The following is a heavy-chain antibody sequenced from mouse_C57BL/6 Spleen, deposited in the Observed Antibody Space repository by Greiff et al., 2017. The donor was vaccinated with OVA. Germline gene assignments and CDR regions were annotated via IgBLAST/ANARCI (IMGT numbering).Heavy chain of an antibody. Sequence: QVQLQQPGAELVMPGASVKLSCKASGYTFTSYWMHWVKQRPGQGLEWIGVIDPSDSYTNYNQKFKGKSTLTVDKSSSTSYMQLSSLTSEDSAVYYCAKTGKGYFDVWGTGTTVTVSS. J-gene: IGHJ1*03. V-gene: IGHV1-69*01. CDR1: GYTFTSYW. D-gene: IGHD4-1*01. CDR3: AKTGKGYFDV. CDR2: IDPSDSYT.